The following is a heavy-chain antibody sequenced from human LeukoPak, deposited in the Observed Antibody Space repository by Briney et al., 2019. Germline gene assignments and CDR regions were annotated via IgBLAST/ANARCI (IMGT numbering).Heavy chain of an antibody. CDR1: GGSISSYY. CDR2: IYYSGST. V-gene: IGHV4-59*01. Sequence: SETLSLTCTVSGGSISSYYWGWIRQPPGKGLEWIGYIYYSGSTNYNPSLKSRVTISVDTSKNQFSLKLSSVTAADTALYYCARVQRGYSYGPFDYWGQGTLVTVSS. J-gene: IGHJ4*02. CDR3: ARVQRGYSYGPFDY. D-gene: IGHD5-18*01.